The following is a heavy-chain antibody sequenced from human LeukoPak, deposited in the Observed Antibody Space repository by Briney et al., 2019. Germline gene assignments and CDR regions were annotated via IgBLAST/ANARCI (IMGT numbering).Heavy chain of an antibody. V-gene: IGHV4-61*02. D-gene: IGHD3-9*01. CDR1: GGSISSGSYY. CDR3: ARGRGSLTGYLSIDY. J-gene: IGHJ4*02. CDR2: IYTSGST. Sequence: SETLSLTCTVSGGSISSGSYYWNWIRQPAGKGLEWIGRIYTSGSTNYNPSLKSRVTISVDTSKNQFSLQLRSVTAGDTAVYYCARGRGSLTGYLSIDYWGQGTLVTVSS.